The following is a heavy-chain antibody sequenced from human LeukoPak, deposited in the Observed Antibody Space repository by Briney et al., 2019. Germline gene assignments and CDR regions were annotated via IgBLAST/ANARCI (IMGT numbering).Heavy chain of an antibody. D-gene: IGHD3-9*01. V-gene: IGHV3-23*01. J-gene: IGHJ3*02. CDR2: ISGSGGST. CDR3: AKDSYYDILTANDAFDI. CDR1: GFTFSDYY. Sequence: GGSLRLSCAASGFTFSDYYMTWVRQAPGKGLEWVSAISGSGGSTYYADSVKGRFTISRDNSKNTLYLQMNSLRAEDTAIYYCAKDSYYDILTANDAFDIWGQGTMVTVSS.